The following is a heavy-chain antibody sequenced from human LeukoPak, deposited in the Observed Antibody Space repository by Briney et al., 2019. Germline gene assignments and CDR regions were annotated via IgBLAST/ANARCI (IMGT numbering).Heavy chain of an antibody. Sequence: ASVEVSCQPSGYTFTSYESSWVRQAPGQGIEWMGWISAYNGNTNYAQKLQGRATMTTDTSTSTAYMELRSLRSDDTAVYYRARSMRGMGATTGDFDYWGQGTLVTVSS. CDR1: GYTFTSYE. CDR3: ARSMRGMGATTGDFDY. D-gene: IGHD1-26*01. V-gene: IGHV1-18*01. J-gene: IGHJ4*02. CDR2: ISAYNGNT.